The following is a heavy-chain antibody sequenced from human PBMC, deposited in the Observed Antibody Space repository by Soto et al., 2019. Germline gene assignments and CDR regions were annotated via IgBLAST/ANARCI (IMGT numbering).Heavy chain of an antibody. CDR3: AKDLGVRGVPQYYFDY. CDR1: GFTFGSYA. D-gene: IGHD3-10*01. J-gene: IGHJ4*02. V-gene: IGHV3-23*01. CDR2: ISGSGGST. Sequence: PGGSLRLSCAASGFTFGSYAMSWVRQAPGKGLEWVSAISGSGGSTYYADSVKGRFTISRDNSKNTLYLQMNSLRAEDTAVYYCAKDLGVRGVPQYYFDYWGQGTLVTVSS.